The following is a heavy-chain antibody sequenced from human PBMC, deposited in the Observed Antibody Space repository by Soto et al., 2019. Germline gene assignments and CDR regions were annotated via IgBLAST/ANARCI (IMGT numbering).Heavy chain of an antibody. CDR1: GGSITSSGYY. CDR2: TSNRGST. J-gene: IGHJ4*02. CDR3: ARGGGSTKVDY. Sequence: QVQLQESGPGLVKPSQTLSLTCTVSGGSITSSGYYWSWIRQHPGEGLEWIGFTSNRGSTSYNPSLKSRVTISVDTSSNQFSLNLKSVTAADTAGYYCARGGGSTKVDYWGQGTLVTVSP. D-gene: IGHD2-2*01. V-gene: IGHV4-31*03.